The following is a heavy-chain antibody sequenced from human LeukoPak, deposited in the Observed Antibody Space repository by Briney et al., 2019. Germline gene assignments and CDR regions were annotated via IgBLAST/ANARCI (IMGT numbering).Heavy chain of an antibody. D-gene: IGHD6-19*01. V-gene: IGHV4-34*01. J-gene: IGHJ4*02. CDR1: GGSFSGYY. CDR2: INHSGST. Sequence: SETLSLTCAVYGGSFSGYYWSWIRQPPGKGLEWIGEINHSGSTNYNPSLKSRVTISVDTSKNQFSLKLSSVTAADTAVYYCARRRSQWLARGRGPFDYWGQGTLVTVSS. CDR3: ARRRSQWLARGRGPFDY.